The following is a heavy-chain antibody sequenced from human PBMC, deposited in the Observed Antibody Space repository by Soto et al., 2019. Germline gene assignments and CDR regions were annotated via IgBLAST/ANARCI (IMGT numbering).Heavy chain of an antibody. CDR3: ARTPFYYFGLGTHLYYFDS. V-gene: IGHV4-59*01. Sequence: QVQLQESGPRLMKPSETLSLTCTVASGSISSYYWSWLRQPPGKGLEWIGYVYYSGTTNYNSSLKSRVTISIDPSKNQFSLTLNSVTAADTAVYYCARTPFYYFGLGTHLYYFDSWDQGALVTVSS. D-gene: IGHD3-10*01. CDR1: SGSISSYY. J-gene: IGHJ4*02. CDR2: VYYSGTT.